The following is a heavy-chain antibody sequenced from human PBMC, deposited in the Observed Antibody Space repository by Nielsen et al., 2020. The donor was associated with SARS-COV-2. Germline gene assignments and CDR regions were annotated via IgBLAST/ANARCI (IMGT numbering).Heavy chain of an antibody. D-gene: IGHD3-16*01. CDR2: ISGSGGST. Sequence: GESLKISCAASGFTFSSYAMSWVRQAPGKGLEWVSAISGSGGSTYYADSVKGRFTISRDNSKNTLYLQMNSLRAEDTAVYYCAKDGLRSYFDYWGQGTLVTVSS. J-gene: IGHJ4*02. V-gene: IGHV3-23*01. CDR3: AKDGLRSYFDY. CDR1: GFTFSSYA.